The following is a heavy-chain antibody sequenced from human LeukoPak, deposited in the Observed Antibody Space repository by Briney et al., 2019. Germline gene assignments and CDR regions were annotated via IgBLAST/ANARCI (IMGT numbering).Heavy chain of an antibody. CDR1: GGSFSGYY. CDR3: ARGSLYGSGTSWDAFDI. D-gene: IGHD6-19*01. V-gene: IGHV4-34*01. Sequence: SETLSLTCAVYGGSFSGYYWSWIRQPPGKGLEWIGEINHSGSTNYNPSLKSRVTISVDTSKNQFSLKLSSVTAADTAVYYCARGSLYGSGTSWDAFDIWGQGTMVTVSS. CDR2: INHSGST. J-gene: IGHJ3*02.